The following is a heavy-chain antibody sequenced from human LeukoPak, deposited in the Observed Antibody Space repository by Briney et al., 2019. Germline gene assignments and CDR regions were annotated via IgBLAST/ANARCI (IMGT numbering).Heavy chain of an antibody. D-gene: IGHD1-26*01. CDR3: ARDMWAPKWYFDL. CDR1: GFTFSSHA. V-gene: IGHV3-48*02. CDR2: ISINADDT. Sequence: GGSLRLSCAASGFTFSSHAMTWVRQAPGKGLQWVSSISINADDTHYADSVKGRFTISRDNAKNSLYLQMNSLRDEDTAVYYCARDMWAPKWYFDLWGRGTLVTVSS. J-gene: IGHJ2*01.